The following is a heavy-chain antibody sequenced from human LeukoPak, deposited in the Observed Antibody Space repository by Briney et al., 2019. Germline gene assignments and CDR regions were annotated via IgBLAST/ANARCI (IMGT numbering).Heavy chain of an antibody. CDR3: TRGAGWLIDY. J-gene: IGHJ4*02. D-gene: IGHD3-16*01. CDR1: DDSISDYY. V-gene: IGHV4-59*01. Sequence: SETLSLTCTVSDDSISDYYRGWIRQPPGKGLEWIGYFHNSGTSTYNPSLKSRVTITADTSKNQFSLKLNSLTTADTAVYYCTRGAGWLIDYWGQGILVTVSS. CDR2: FHNSGTS.